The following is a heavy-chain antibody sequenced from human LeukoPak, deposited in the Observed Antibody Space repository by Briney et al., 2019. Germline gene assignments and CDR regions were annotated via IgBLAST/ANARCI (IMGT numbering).Heavy chain of an antibody. CDR1: GLTFSSYG. V-gene: IGHV3-33*01. Sequence: GRSLRLSCAASGLTFSSYGMHWVRQAPGKGLEWVAVIWYDGSNKYYADSVKGRFTISRDNSKNTLYLRMNSLRAEDTAVYYCARETQKGFDPWGQGTLVTVSS. CDR3: ARETQKGFDP. J-gene: IGHJ5*02. CDR2: IWYDGSNK.